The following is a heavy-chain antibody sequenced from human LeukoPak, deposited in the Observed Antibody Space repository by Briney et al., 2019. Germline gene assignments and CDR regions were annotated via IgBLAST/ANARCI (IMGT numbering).Heavy chain of an antibody. J-gene: IGHJ4*02. CDR1: RFTFNSYA. Sequence: TAGTLRRSCAASRFTFNSYAMIRHRPAQGHELVGVSTTCNGDGSTYYADSVKGRCTISRDNSKHTLYLQMNNLRAEDTAVYYCATYGWILGVVITSYYFDYWGQGTLVTVSS. CDR2: TCNGDGST. V-gene: IGHV3-23*01. D-gene: IGHD3-3*01. CDR3: ATYGWILGVVITSYYFDY.